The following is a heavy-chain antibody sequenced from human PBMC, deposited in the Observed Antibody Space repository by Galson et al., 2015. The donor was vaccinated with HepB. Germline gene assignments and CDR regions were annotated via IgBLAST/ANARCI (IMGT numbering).Heavy chain of an antibody. J-gene: IGHJ5*02. CDR1: GFTFSSYF. CDR2: ISNSANYT. Sequence: SLRLSCATSGFTFSSYFMSWVRQAPGKGLEWVSSISNSANYTYCADSMKGRFIISRDDAKDSLSLQINSLRAEDTAVYYCARDSSDWHTFDLWGQGTLVTISS. D-gene: IGHD6-19*01. CDR3: ARDSSDWHTFDL. V-gene: IGHV3-21*01.